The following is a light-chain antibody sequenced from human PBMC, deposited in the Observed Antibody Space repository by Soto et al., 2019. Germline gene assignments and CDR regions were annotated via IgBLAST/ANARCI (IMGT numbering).Light chain of an antibody. CDR3: QLRSNWPIT. J-gene: IGKJ5*01. CDR2: DAS. CDR1: RGVSSGY. Sequence: ELVLTQSPGTLSLSPGERATLSCRASRGVSSGYLAWYQQKPGQAPRLLIYDASNRATGIPARFSGSGSGTDFSVTVSGLEPEYFAVHYGQLRSNWPITLGQGTRRESK. V-gene: IGKV3-11*01.